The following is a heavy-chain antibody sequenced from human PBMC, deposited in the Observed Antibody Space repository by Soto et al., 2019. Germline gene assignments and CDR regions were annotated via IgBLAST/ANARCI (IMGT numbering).Heavy chain of an antibody. Sequence: EVQLLESGGGLVQPGGSLRLSCAASGFTFSTYAMSWVRQAPGKGLEWVSAISGSGGSTYYADSVKGRFTISRDNSKNTPYLQMNSLKAEDTAVYYCAKDSTSCSGGSCGREYFQHWGQGTLVTVSS. V-gene: IGHV3-23*01. CDR2: ISGSGGST. CDR1: GFTFSTYA. J-gene: IGHJ1*01. CDR3: AKDSTSCSGGSCGREYFQH. D-gene: IGHD2-15*01.